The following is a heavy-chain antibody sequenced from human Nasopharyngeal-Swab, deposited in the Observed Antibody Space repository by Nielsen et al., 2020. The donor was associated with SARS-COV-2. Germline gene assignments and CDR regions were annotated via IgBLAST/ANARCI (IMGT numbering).Heavy chain of an antibody. V-gene: IGHV4-34*01. CDR1: GESFSGHQ. J-gene: IGHJ5*02. CDR2: ISHNSGT. CDR3: AKEGATGWFDP. Sequence: SETLSLTCAVYGESFSGHQWSWVRQPPGKGLEWIGYISHNSGTNYNPSLKSRVTMFMDTSKNQFSLKLRSVTAADTAVYYCAKEGATGWFDPWGQGTLVTVSS.